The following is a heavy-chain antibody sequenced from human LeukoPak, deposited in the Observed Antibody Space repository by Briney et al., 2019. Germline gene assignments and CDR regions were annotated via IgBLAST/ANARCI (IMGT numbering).Heavy chain of an antibody. D-gene: IGHD6-13*01. CDR3: ARAPSSSWYEGYFDL. Sequence: GGSLRLSCAASGSTFSSYAMHWVRQAPGKGLEWVAVISYDGSNKYYADSVKGRFTISRDNSKNTLYLQMNSLRAEDTAVYYCARAPSSSWYEGYFDLWGRGTLVTVSS. CDR2: ISYDGSNK. CDR1: GSTFSSYA. J-gene: IGHJ2*01. V-gene: IGHV3-30-3*01.